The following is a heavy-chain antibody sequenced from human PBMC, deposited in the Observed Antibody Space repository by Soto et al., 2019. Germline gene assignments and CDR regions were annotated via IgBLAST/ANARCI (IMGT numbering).Heavy chain of an antibody. J-gene: IGHJ4*02. CDR2: IYYSGST. V-gene: IGHV4-31*03. CDR3: ARTNRDGYNYNFDY. CDR1: GGSISSGGYY. D-gene: IGHD5-12*01. Sequence: PSETLSLTCTVSGGSISSGGYYWSWIRQHPGKGLEWIGYIYYSGSTYYNPSLKSRVTISVDTSKNQFSLKLSSVTAADTAVYYCARTNRDGYNYNFDYWGQGTLVTVSS.